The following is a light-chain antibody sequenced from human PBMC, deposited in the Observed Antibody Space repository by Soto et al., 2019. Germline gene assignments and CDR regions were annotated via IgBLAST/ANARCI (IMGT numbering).Light chain of an antibody. V-gene: IGKV1-39*01. J-gene: IGKJ1*01. CDR1: QSISTY. CDR2: AAS. Sequence: DLQMTQSPSSLSASVGDRVTITCRASQSISTYLNWYQLRPGKAPKLLIYAASSLQSGVPSRFSGSGSGTDFTLTISSLQPEDFATYYCQQSYSTRWTFGQGTKVEIK. CDR3: QQSYSTRWT.